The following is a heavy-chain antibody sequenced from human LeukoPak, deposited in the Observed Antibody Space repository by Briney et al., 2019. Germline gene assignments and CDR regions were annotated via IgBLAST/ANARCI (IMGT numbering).Heavy chain of an antibody. CDR2: INPNSGGT. CDR1: GYTFTGYY. CDR3: ARRARGYSYGYEWYFDL. V-gene: IGHV1-2*02. J-gene: IGHJ2*01. D-gene: IGHD5-18*01. Sequence: ASVKVSCKASGYTFTGYYMHWVRQAPGQGLEWMGWINPNSGGTNYAQKFQGRVTMTRDTSISTAYMELSRLRSDDTAVYYCARRARGYSYGYEWYFDLWGRGTLVTVSS.